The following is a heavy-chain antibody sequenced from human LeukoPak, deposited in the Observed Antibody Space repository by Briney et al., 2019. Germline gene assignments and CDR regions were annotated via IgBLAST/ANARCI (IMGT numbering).Heavy chain of an antibody. CDR2: ISSSGSTI. D-gene: IGHD1-26*01. CDR1: GFTFSDYY. Sequence: GGSLRLSCAASGFTFSDYYMSWIRQAPGKGLEWVSYISSSGSTIYYADSVKGRFTISRDNAKNSLYLQMNSLRAEDTAVYYCARDKRMGATTRLLGYWGQGTLVTVSS. CDR3: ARDKRMGATTRLLGY. J-gene: IGHJ4*02. V-gene: IGHV3-11*01.